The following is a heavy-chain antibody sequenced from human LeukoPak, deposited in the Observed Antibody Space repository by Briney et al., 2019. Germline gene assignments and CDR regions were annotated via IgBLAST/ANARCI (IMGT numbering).Heavy chain of an antibody. CDR2: ISSSGSTI. CDR3: ARVSVLLWFGELRALGALDI. D-gene: IGHD3-10*01. CDR1: GFTFSSYE. V-gene: IGHV3-48*03. Sequence: GGSLRLSCAASGFTFSSYEMNWVRQAPGKGLEWVSYISSSGSTIYYADSVKGRFTISRDNAKNSLYLQMNSLRAEDTAVYYCARVSVLLWFGELRALGALDIWGQGTMVTVSS. J-gene: IGHJ3*02.